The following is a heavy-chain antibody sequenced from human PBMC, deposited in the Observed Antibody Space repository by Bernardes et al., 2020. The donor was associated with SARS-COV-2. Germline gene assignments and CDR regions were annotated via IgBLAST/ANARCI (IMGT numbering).Heavy chain of an antibody. CDR3: ARLSSRGNYVDQ. D-gene: IGHD6-13*01. Sequence: SETLSLTCSVSGGSISSNYWSWIRQPPGKGLEWIGYIYYSGNTNYNPSLKSRLTISVDTSKNQVYLKLSSVTAADTAVDYCARLSSRGNYVDQWGQGTLVTVSS. J-gene: IGHJ4*02. CDR2: IYYSGNT. CDR1: GGSISSNY. V-gene: IGHV4-59*01.